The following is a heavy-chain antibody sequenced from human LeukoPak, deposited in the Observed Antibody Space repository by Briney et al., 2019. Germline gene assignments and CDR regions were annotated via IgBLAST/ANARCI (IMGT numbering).Heavy chain of an antibody. D-gene: IGHD4-17*01. CDR2: ISYSGST. J-gene: IGHJ5*02. Sequence: SETLSLTCTVSGGSISSSGSYWGWIRQPPGKGLGWIGSISYSGSTYYNPSLKSRVTIFLDTSRNQFSLNLNSVAAADTAMYFCAKGWTGSGERFDPWGQGTLVTVSS. V-gene: IGHV4-39*01. CDR3: AKGWTGSGERFDP. CDR1: GGSISSSGSY.